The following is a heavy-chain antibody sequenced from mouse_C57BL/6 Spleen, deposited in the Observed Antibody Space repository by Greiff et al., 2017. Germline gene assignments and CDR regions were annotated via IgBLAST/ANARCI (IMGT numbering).Heavy chain of an antibody. J-gene: IGHJ4*01. Sequence: VQRVESGPELVKPGASVKISCKASGYAFSSSWMNWVKQRPGKGLEWIGRIYPGDGDTTYNGKFKGKATLTADKSSSTAYRQLSSLTSEDTAVDFCARAWLLPDYYAMDYWGQGTSVTVSS. CDR2: IYPGDGDT. V-gene: IGHV1-82*01. CDR1: GYAFSSSW. CDR3: ARAWLLPDYYAMDY. D-gene: IGHD2-3*01.